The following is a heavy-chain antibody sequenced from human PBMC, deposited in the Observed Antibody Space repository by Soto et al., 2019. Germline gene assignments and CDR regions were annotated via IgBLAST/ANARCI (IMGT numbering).Heavy chain of an antibody. D-gene: IGHD2-8*01. J-gene: IGHJ4*02. CDR3: ARNRYCTNGVCYTGIFDY. V-gene: IGHV1-69*13. Sequence: SVKVSCKASGVTFSSYAISWVRQAPGQGLEWMGGIIPIFGTANYAQKFQGRVTITADESTSTAYMELSSLRSEDTAVYYCARNRYCTNGVCYTGIFDYWGQGTLVTVSS. CDR2: IIPIFGTA. CDR1: GVTFSSYA.